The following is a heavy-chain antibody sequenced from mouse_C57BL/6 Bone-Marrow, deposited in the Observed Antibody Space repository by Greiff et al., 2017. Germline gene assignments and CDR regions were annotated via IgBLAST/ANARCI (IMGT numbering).Heavy chain of an antibody. CDR3: ARGGYYYFDY. CDR2: IYPGGGYT. CDR1: GYTFTNYW. Sequence: VQLQQSGAELVRPGTSVKMSCKASGYTFTNYWIGWAKQRPGHGLEWIGDIYPGGGYTNYNEKFKGKATLTADKSSSTADMQFSSLTSEDSAIYYCARGGYYYFDYWGQGTTLTVSS. J-gene: IGHJ2*01. V-gene: IGHV1-63*01. D-gene: IGHD2-3*01.